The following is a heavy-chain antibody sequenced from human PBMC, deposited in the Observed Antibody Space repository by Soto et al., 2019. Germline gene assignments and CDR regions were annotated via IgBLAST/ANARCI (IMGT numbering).Heavy chain of an antibody. V-gene: IGHV4-4*02. CDR2: IYESGST. J-gene: IGHJ2*01. CDR3: ARDVAGIHWYFDL. CDR1: GGSISSSSSNY. D-gene: IGHD1-26*01. Sequence: QVQLQESGPGLVKPSGTLSLTCAVSGGSISSSSSNYWSWVRQPPGKGLEWIGDIYESGSTNYNPFTTIRVTISMNKSKTQFSLKVTSVTAADTAVYYCARDVAGIHWYFDLWGRGTLVTVSS.